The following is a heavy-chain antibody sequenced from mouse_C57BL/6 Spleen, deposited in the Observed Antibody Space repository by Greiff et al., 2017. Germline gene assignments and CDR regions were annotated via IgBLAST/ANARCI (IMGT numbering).Heavy chain of an antibody. CDR3: ARADGSSYRDWFAY. CDR2: IWSDGST. J-gene: IGHJ3*01. CDR1: GFSLTSYG. D-gene: IGHD1-1*01. V-gene: IGHV2-6*03. Sequence: VQLVESGPGLVAPSQSLSITCTVSGFSLTSYGVHWVRQPPGKGLEWLVVIWSDGSTTYNSALKSRLSISKDNSKSQVFLKMNSLQTDDTAMYYCARADGSSYRDWFAYWGQGTLVTVSA.